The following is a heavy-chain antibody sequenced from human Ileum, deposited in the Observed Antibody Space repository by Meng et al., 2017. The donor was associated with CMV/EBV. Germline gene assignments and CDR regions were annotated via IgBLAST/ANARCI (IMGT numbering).Heavy chain of an antibody. D-gene: IGHD2-21*01. CDR1: GGSIGSSSFC. Sequence: SETLSLTCTVSGGSIGSSSFCWGWLRQPPGKGLEWIGSICYSGSTYYNPSLKGRVTISVDTSKIQSSLKLSSVTAADTAVYYCARAGESYCDYWGQGTLVTVSS. V-gene: IGHV4-39*07. CDR2: ICYSGST. J-gene: IGHJ4*02. CDR3: ARAGESYCDY.